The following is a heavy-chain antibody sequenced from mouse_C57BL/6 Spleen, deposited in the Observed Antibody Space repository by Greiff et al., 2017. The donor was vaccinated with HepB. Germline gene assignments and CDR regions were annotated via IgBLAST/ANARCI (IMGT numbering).Heavy chain of an antibody. V-gene: IGHV1-55*01. CDR3: ARWGGQIRLPYYFDY. D-gene: IGHD3-2*02. J-gene: IGHJ2*01. Sequence: HVKQSGAELVKPGASVKMSCKASGYTFTSYWITWVKQRPGQGLEWIGDIYPGSGSTNYNEKFKSKATLTVDTSSSTAYMQLSSLTSEDSAVYYCARWGGQIRLPYYFDYWGQGTTLTVSS. CDR2: IYPGSGST. CDR1: GYTFTSYW.